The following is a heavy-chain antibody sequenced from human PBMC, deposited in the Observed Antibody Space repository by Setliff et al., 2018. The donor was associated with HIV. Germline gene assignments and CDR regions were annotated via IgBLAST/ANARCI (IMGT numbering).Heavy chain of an antibody. D-gene: IGHD4-4*01. J-gene: IGHJ4*02. CDR1: GDFISSGNLH. Sequence: SETLSLTCTVSGDFISSGNLHWNWIRQPAGKGPEWIGLIYTRGSVSYNPSLMSRVTISLDTSKNQLSLKLSSVTASDTAVYYCATHPNEEAQRNYKVDSWGQGTLVTVSS. CDR2: IYTRGSV. V-gene: IGHV4-61*02. CDR3: ATHPNEEAQRNYKVDS.